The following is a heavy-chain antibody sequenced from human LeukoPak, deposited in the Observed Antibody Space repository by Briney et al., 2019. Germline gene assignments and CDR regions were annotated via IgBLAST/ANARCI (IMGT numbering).Heavy chain of an antibody. Sequence: ASVKVSCKASDYTFTSYGISWVRQAPGQGLEWMGWISAYNGNTNYAQKLQGRVTMTTDTSTSTAYMELRSLRSDDTAVYYCARDRYSYYYDSSGYYYYYYMDVWGKGTTVTVSS. D-gene: IGHD3-22*01. CDR3: ARDRYSYYYDSSGYYYYYYMDV. CDR1: DYTFTSYG. CDR2: ISAYNGNT. V-gene: IGHV1-18*01. J-gene: IGHJ6*03.